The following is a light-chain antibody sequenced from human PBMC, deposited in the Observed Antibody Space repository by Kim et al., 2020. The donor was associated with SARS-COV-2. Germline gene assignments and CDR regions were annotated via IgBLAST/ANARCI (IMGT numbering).Light chain of an antibody. CDR3: QSYNSAPWT. J-gene: IGKJ1*01. CDR1: QDISHY. Sequence: DIQMTQSPPSLSASVGDRVTITCRASQDISHYLVWFQHKPGKAPKLLIYAASALHSEVPSRFSGSGAGTDFTLTISSLQPEDVATYYCQSYNSAPWTFGQGTKVEI. CDR2: AAS. V-gene: IGKV1-27*01.